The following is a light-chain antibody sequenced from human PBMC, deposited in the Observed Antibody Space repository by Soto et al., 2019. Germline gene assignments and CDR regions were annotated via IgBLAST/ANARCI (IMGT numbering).Light chain of an antibody. V-gene: IGKV3-15*01. CDR1: QSVSNN. CDR2: AAS. J-gene: IGKJ5*01. CDR3: QQYNNWPPVT. Sequence: EIVMTQSPATLSVSPGERVTLSCRASQSVSNNLAWYQQKSGQAPRLLIYAASTRVTGIPARFSGSGSGTEFTLTISSLQSEDFAIYYCQQYNNWPPVTFGQGTRLDIK.